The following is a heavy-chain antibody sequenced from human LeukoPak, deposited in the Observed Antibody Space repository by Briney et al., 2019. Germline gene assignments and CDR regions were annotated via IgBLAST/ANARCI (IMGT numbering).Heavy chain of an antibody. J-gene: IGHJ5*01. V-gene: IGHV3-23*01. CDR2: ISCSGGNT. D-gene: IGHD4-11*01. CDR1: GFTFSSYA. Sequence: GGSLGLSCVASGFTFSSYAMDWVRQAPGKGLEWVSAISCSGGNTYYADSVKGRFTISRDHSKTTLFLQMNSLRAEDTAVYYCAKDLHDYGNYVGWFDSWGQGTLVTVSS. CDR3: AKDLHDYGNYVGWFDS.